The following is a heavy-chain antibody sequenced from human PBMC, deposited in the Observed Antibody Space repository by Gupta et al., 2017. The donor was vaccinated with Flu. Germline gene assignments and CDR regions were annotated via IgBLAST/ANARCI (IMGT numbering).Heavy chain of an antibody. V-gene: IGHV3-9*01. CDR3: AKGIDYSSSDTVDY. Sequence: QAPGKGLEWVSGINWNSGNIGYADSVKGRFTISRDNAKNSLYLQMNSLRAEDTALYYCAKGIDYSSSDTVDYWGQGTLVTVSS. CDR2: INWNSGNI. D-gene: IGHD6-6*01. J-gene: IGHJ4*02.